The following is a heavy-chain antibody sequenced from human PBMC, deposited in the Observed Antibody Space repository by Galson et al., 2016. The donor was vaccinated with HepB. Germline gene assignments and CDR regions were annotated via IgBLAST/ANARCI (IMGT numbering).Heavy chain of an antibody. CDR1: GFPFSEYY. V-gene: IGHV3-11*04. CDR2: ISPTDGTI. D-gene: IGHD4-17*01. Sequence: SLRLSCAASGFPFSEYYMSWVRQAPGKGLEWISYISPTDGTISYADSVKGRFTISRDNAKNSLYLQMNSLRAEDTAVYYCAKNFGDYVGDTFDMWGQGTMVTVSS. CDR3: AKNFGDYVGDTFDM. J-gene: IGHJ3*02.